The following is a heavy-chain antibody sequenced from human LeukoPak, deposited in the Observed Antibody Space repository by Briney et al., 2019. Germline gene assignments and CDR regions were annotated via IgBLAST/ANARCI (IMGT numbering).Heavy chain of an antibody. CDR2: MYTSGST. V-gene: IGHV4-4*07. Sequence: SETLSLTCTVSGCSISSYYWSWVRQPAGKGLEWIGRMYTSGSTNYNPSLKSRVTMSVDTSKNQFSLKLSSVTAADTAVYYCARDHPHCTGGSCYYFDYRGQGTLVTVSS. CDR3: ARDHPHCTGGSCYYFDY. CDR1: GCSISSYY. J-gene: IGHJ4*02. D-gene: IGHD2-15*01.